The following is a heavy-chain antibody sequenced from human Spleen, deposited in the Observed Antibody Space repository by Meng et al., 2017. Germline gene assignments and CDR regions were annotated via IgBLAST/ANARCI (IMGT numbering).Heavy chain of an antibody. J-gene: IGHJ4*02. CDR2: IWYDGSNK. D-gene: IGHD3-16*01. Sequence: GESLKISCAASGFTFSSYGMFWVRQAPGKGLEWVAVIWYDGSNKYYGDSVKGRFTISRDNSKNTLYLQMNSLRGEDTAVYYCARGLEYYRVMAGYDYWGQGTLVTSPQ. V-gene: IGHV3-33*01. CDR3: ARGLEYYRVMAGYDY. CDR1: GFTFSSYG.